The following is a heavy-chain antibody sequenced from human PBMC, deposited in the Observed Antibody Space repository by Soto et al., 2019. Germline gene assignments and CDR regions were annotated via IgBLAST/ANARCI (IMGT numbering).Heavy chain of an antibody. V-gene: IGHV1-18*01. CDR2: ISAYNGNT. CDR1: GYTFTSYG. D-gene: IGHD3-10*01. CDR3: ARAVGTMVRGVILTYYFDY. Sequence: ASVKVSCKASGYTFTSYGISWVRQAPGQGLEWMGWISAYNGNTNYAQKLQGRVTMTTDTSTSTAYMELRSLRSDDTAVYYCARAVGTMVRGVILTYYFDYWGQGTLVTVSS. J-gene: IGHJ4*02.